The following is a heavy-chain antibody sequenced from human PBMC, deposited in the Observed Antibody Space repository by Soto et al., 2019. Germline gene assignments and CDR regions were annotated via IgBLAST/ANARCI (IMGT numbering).Heavy chain of an antibody. CDR1: GGSISSGGYY. J-gene: IGHJ4*02. Sequence: QVQLQESGPGLVKPSQTLSLTCTVSGGSISSGGYYWTWIRQHPGKGLEWIAYIYSSGSTYYNPSLRSRLTISLDTSKNQFSLKLTSVTAADTAVYYCARGGAYNFWSGASDYWGQGILVTVSS. V-gene: IGHV4-31*03. D-gene: IGHD3-3*01. CDR2: IYSSGST. CDR3: ARGGAYNFWSGASDY.